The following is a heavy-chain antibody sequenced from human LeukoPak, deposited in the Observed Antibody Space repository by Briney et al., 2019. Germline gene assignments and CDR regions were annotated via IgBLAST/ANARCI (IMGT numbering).Heavy chain of an antibody. CDR1: GGTFSSYA. J-gene: IGHJ6*04. CDR3: ARSDDCSSTSCSQGSYYYYGMDV. V-gene: IGHV1-69*06. Sequence: SVKVSCEASGGTFSSYAISWVRQAPGQGLEWMGGIIPIFGTANYAQKFQGRVTITADKSTSTAYMELSSLRSEDTAVYYCARSDDCSSTSCSQGSYYYYGMDVWGKGTTVTVSS. D-gene: IGHD2-2*01. CDR2: IIPIFGTA.